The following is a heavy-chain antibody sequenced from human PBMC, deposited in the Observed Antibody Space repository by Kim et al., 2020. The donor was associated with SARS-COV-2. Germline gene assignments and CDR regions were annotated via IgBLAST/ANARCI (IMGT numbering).Heavy chain of an antibody. D-gene: IGHD3-10*01. CDR2: INSDGSST. CDR1: GFTFSSYW. V-gene: IGHV3-74*01. CDR3: ARAPTLRGAPGFYYYYYGMDV. J-gene: IGHJ6*02. Sequence: GGSLRLSCAASGFTFSSYWMHWVRQAPGKGLVWVSRINSDGSSTSYADSVKGRFNISRDNAKNTLYLQMNSLRAEDTAVYYCARAPTLRGAPGFYYYYYGMDVWGQGTTVTVSS.